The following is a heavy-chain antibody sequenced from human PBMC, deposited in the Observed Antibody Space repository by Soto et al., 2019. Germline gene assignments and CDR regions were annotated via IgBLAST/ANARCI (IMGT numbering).Heavy chain of an antibody. Sequence: EVQLVESGGGLVQPGGSLRLSCAASGFTFSSYWMSWVRQAPGKGLEWVANIKQDGSEKYYVDSVKGRFTISRDNAKNSLYLQMNSLRAEDTAVYYCARRVGYCSGGSCYFFDYWGQGTPVTVSS. CDR3: ARRVGYCSGGSCYFFDY. J-gene: IGHJ4*02. CDR2: IKQDGSEK. D-gene: IGHD2-15*01. V-gene: IGHV3-7*01. CDR1: GFTFSSYW.